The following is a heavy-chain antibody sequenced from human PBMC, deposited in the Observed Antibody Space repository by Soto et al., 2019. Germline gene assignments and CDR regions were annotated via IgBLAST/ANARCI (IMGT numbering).Heavy chain of an antibody. V-gene: IGHV3-30*03. CDR1: GFTFNNYA. J-gene: IGHJ3*02. CDR3: ARDSRSTGQGAFDI. D-gene: IGHD3-16*01. CDR2: ISHDGSIE. Sequence: QAQLGESGGGVVQPGRSLRLSCAASGFTFNNYAMHWVRQAPGKGLERVAVISHDGSIEYYPDSVKGRFTISRDNSKNTLYLEMNSLRAEDTAVYYCARDSRSTGQGAFDIWGQGTMVIVSS.